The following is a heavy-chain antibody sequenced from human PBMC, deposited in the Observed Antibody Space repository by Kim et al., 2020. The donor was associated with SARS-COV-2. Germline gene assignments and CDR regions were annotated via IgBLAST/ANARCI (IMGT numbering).Heavy chain of an antibody. V-gene: IGHV3-74*01. J-gene: IGHJ1*01. Sequence: GGSLRLSCAASGFTFSSYWMHWVRQAPGKGLVWVSRINSDGSSTSYADSVKGRFTISRDNAKNTLYLQMNSLRAEDTAVYYCARDGGSGYYPAEYFQHWGQGTLVTVSS. CDR1: GFTFSSYW. CDR2: INSDGSST. D-gene: IGHD3-22*01. CDR3: ARDGGSGYYPAEYFQH.